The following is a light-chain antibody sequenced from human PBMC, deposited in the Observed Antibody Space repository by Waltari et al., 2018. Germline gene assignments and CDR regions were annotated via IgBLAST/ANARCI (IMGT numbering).Light chain of an antibody. Sequence: EIVLTQSPGTLSFSPGERATLSCRASQSISRTLAWYQQKPGQAPKLLIYGASIMATGIPDRFTGSGSGTDFSLTISSLEPEDFAIDFCQHYVRLPATFGQGTKVEIK. CDR2: GAS. CDR1: QSISRT. J-gene: IGKJ1*01. CDR3: QHYVRLPAT. V-gene: IGKV3-20*01.